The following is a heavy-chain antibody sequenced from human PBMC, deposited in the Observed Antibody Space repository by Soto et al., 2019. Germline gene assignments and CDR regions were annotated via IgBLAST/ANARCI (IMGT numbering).Heavy chain of an antibody. CDR2: ISSSGSTI. V-gene: IGHV3-11*01. CDR1: GFTFSDYY. Sequence: QVQLVESGGGLVKPGGSLRLSCAASGFTFSDYYMSWIRQAPGKGLEWVSYISSSGSTIYYADSVKGRFTISRDNAKNSLYLQMNILRAEDTAVYYCARDADVLRFLEWLPRGDYYYYMDVWGKGTTVTVSS. D-gene: IGHD3-3*01. CDR3: ARDADVLRFLEWLPRGDYYYYMDV. J-gene: IGHJ6*03.